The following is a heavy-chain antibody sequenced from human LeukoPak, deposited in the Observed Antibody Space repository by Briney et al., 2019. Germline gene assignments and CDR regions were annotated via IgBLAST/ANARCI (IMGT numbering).Heavy chain of an antibody. J-gene: IGHJ6*04. Sequence: GGSLRLSCAASGFTVSSNYMSWVRQAPGKGLEWVSVIYSGDSTYYADSVKGRFTISRDNAKNSLYLQMNSLRAEDTAVYYCAELGITMIGGVWGKGTTVTISS. CDR1: GFTVSSNY. D-gene: IGHD3-10*02. CDR3: AELGITMIGGV. CDR2: IYSGDST. V-gene: IGHV3-53*01.